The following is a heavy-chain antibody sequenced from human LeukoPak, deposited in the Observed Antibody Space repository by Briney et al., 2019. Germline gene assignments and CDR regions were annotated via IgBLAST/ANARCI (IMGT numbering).Heavy chain of an antibody. J-gene: IGHJ3*02. D-gene: IGHD2/OR15-2a*01. CDR1: GGSITNYY. Sequence: SETLSLTCTVSGGSITNYYWSWIRQPPGEGLEWVGYVYASGATNSNPSLKSRVTISVDTSKNQFSLKLSSVTAADTAVYYCARHGKGVTYFYTFDIWGQGTVVAVSS. CDR2: VYASGAT. CDR3: ARHGKGVTYFYTFDI. V-gene: IGHV4-59*08.